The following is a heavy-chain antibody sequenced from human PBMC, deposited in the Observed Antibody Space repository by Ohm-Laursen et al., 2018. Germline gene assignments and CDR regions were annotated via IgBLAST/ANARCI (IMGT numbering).Heavy chain of an antibody. CDR1: GGSISSGGYY. V-gene: IGHV4-31*11. CDR2: IYYSGST. CDR3: ARECRYCSSTSPPRAFDI. D-gene: IGHD2-2*01. Sequence: TLSLTCAVSGGSISSGGYYWSWIRQHPGKGLEWIGYIYYSGSTYYNPSLKSRVTISVDTSKNQFSLKLSSVTAADTAVYYCARECRYCSSTSPPRAFDIWGQGTMVTVSS. J-gene: IGHJ3*02.